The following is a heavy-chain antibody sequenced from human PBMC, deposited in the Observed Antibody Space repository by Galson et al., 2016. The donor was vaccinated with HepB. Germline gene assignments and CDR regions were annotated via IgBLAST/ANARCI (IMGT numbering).Heavy chain of an antibody. CDR3: HYGDYGGAFNRYYYHGMDV. CDR2: IKSDGSIT. CDR1: GFTFSAYW. Sequence: SLRLSCAASGFTFSAYWMHWVRHAPGKGLVWVSRIKSDGSITGYADSVKGRFTISRDNAKNTLYLQMDSLRAEDTAVYYCHYGDYGGAFNRYYYHGMDVWGQGTTVTVFS. J-gene: IGHJ6*02. V-gene: IGHV3-74*01. D-gene: IGHD4-23*01.